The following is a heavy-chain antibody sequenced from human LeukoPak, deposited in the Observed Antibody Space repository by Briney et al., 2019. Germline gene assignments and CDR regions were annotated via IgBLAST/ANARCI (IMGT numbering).Heavy chain of an antibody. V-gene: IGHV4-4*02. CDR3: ARGTGRLVQSSFDF. CDR1: GASISSRNY. D-gene: IGHD6-19*01. J-gene: IGHJ4*02. Sequence: SETLSLTCAVSGASISSRNYWSWVRQPPGKGLEWIGEIYRSGGTNYHPSLKRRVTISLDTSKNQFSLKLISVTAADTAIYYCARGTGRLVQSSFDFWGQGILVTVSS. CDR2: IYRSGGT.